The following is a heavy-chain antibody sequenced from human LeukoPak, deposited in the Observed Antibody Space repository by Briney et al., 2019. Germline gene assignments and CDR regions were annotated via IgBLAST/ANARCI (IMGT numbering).Heavy chain of an antibody. CDR2: INWNGGST. V-gene: IGHV3-20*04. J-gene: IGHJ4*02. Sequence: GGSLRLSCTASGFTFDDYGMSWVRQAPGKGLEWVSGINWNGGSTGYADSVKGRFTISRDNAKNSLYLQMNSLRAEDTALYYCARGTNFYGSGSSFDYWGQGTLVTVSS. CDR1: GFTFDDYG. D-gene: IGHD3-10*01. CDR3: ARGTNFYGSGSSFDY.